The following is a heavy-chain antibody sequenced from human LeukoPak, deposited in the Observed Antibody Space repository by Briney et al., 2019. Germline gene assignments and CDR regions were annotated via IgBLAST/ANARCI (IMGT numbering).Heavy chain of an antibody. J-gene: IGHJ4*02. Sequence: ASVKVSCKASGYTFTSYGISGVRQAPGQGLEWMGWISAYNGNTNYAQKLQGRVTMTTDTSTSTAYMELRSLRSDDTAVYYCARDHTSGVWGSYLDPLDYWGQGTLVTVSS. D-gene: IGHD3-16*01. CDR1: GYTFTSYG. CDR3: ARDHTSGVWGSYLDPLDY. V-gene: IGHV1-18*01. CDR2: ISAYNGNT.